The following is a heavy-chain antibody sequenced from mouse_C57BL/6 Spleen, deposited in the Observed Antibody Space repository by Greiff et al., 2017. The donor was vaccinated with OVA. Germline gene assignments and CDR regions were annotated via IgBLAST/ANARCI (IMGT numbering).Heavy chain of an antibody. D-gene: IGHD3-3*01. CDR2: IYPSDSET. CDR1: GYTFTSYW. CDR3: ARRGLDYAMDY. J-gene: IGHJ4*01. V-gene: IGHV1-61*01. Sequence: VQLQQPGAELVRPGSSVKLSCKASGYTFTSYWMDWVKQRPGQGLEWIGNIYPSDSETHYNQKFKDKATLTVDKSSSTAYMQLSSLTSEDSAVYYCARRGLDYAMDYWGQGTSVTVSS.